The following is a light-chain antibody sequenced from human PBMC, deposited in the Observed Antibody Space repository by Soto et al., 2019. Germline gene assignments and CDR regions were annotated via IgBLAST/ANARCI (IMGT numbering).Light chain of an antibody. J-gene: IGKJ1*01. CDR2: EAS. CDR3: QQYNVYSWT. CDR1: RQIDSW. V-gene: IGKV1-5*03. Sequence: DIHMTQSPSTLSASVGDRVNITCLATRQIDSWLVWYQQQPGRAPKILIYEASSLEKGVTARFGGSGAGTEFTLTISSLQPDDFATYYCQQYNVYSWTFGQGTKVDIK.